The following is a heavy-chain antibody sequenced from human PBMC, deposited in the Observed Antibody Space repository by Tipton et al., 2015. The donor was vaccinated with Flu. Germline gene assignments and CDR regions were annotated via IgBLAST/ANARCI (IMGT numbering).Heavy chain of an antibody. CDR1: GGSFSSGSYY. CDR2: IYTTGST. CDR3: ARSPSYSGSGNYPYYSDF. D-gene: IGHD3-10*01. V-gene: IGHV4-61*02. Sequence: TLSLTCSVSGGSFSSGSYYWTWIRQSAGNGLEWIGRIYTTGSTNYNPSLKSRVTLSVDTTENQFSLKLSSVTAADTAVYYCARSPSYSGSGNYPYYSDFWGQGTLVTVSS. J-gene: IGHJ4*02.